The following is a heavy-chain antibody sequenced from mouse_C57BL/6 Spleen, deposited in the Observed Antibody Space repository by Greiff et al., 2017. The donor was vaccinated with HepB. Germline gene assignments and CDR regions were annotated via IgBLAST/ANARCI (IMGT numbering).Heavy chain of an antibody. CDR3: ARKGIYYGNSDVDY. D-gene: IGHD2-1*01. CDR2: INPSNGVT. V-gene: IGHV1-53*01. CDR1: GYTFTSYW. J-gene: IGHJ2*01. Sequence: VQLQQSGTELVKPGASVKLSCKASGYTFTSYWMHWVKQRPGQGLEWIGNINPSNGVTNYNEKFKSKATLTVDKSSSTAYMQLSSLTSEDSAVYYCARKGIYYGNSDVDYWGQGTTLTVSS.